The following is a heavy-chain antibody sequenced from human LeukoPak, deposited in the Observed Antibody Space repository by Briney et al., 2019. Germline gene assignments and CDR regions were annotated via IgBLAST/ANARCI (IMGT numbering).Heavy chain of an antibody. CDR2: IYSGGST. CDR3: ARVYGSGSYYVDY. Sequence: GGSLRLSCAASGLTVSSNYMSWLRQAPGKGLEWVSVIYSGGSTYYADSVKGRFTISRDNSKKTLYLQMNSLIAEDTAVYYCARVYGSGSYYVDYWGQGTLVTASS. D-gene: IGHD3-10*01. CDR1: GLTVSSNY. J-gene: IGHJ4*02. V-gene: IGHV3-66*01.